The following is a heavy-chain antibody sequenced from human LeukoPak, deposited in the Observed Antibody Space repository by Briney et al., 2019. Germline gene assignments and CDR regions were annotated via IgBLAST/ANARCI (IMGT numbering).Heavy chain of an antibody. CDR3: ARGGSDTAMAHDY. Sequence: GGSPRLSCAASGFTFSNHWMHWVRQAPGKGLMWVSRINRDGSRTDYADSVKGRFTISRDDAKNTLYLQVNSLRAEDTAVYFCARGGSDTAMAHDYWGQGTLVTVSS. D-gene: IGHD5-18*01. V-gene: IGHV3-74*01. J-gene: IGHJ4*02. CDR2: INRDGSRT. CDR1: GFTFSNHW.